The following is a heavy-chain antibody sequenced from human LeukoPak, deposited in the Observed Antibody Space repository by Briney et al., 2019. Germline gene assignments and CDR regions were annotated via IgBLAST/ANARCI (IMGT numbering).Heavy chain of an antibody. Sequence: PSETLSLTCAVYGGSFSGYYWSWIRQPPGKGLEWIGEINHSGSTNYNPSLKSRVTISVETSKNQISLKLSSVTAADTAVYYCAGSGYRNYKGIDPWGQGTLVTVSS. CDR1: GGSFSGYY. J-gene: IGHJ5*02. CDR3: AGSGYRNYKGIDP. CDR2: INHSGST. V-gene: IGHV4-34*01. D-gene: IGHD4-11*01.